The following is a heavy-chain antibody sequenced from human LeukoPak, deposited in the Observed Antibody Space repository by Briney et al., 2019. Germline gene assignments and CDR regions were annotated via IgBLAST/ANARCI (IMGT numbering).Heavy chain of an antibody. J-gene: IGHJ4*02. CDR2: IYYSGST. V-gene: IGHV4-61*01. CDR3: ARSFGSGSYFFDY. CDR1: GGSVSSGSYY. D-gene: IGHD3-10*01. Sequence: PSETLSLTCTVSGGSVSSGSYYWSWIRQPPGKGLEWIGYIYYSGSTNYNPFLKSRVTISVDTSRNQFSLKLSSVTAADTAVYYCARSFGSGSYFFDYWGQGTPVTVSS.